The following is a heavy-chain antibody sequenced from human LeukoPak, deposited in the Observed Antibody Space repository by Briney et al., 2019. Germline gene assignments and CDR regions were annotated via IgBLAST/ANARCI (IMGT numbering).Heavy chain of an antibody. D-gene: IGHD6-19*01. Sequence: GGSLRLSCAASGFTFSDYYMSWIRQAPGKGLEWVSYISSSSSYTNYADSVKGRFTISRDNAKNSLYLQMNSLRAEDTAVYYCARGGAVAGRGYPFDYRGQGTLVTVSS. V-gene: IGHV3-11*06. CDR2: ISSSSSYT. CDR1: GFTFSDYY. J-gene: IGHJ4*02. CDR3: ARGGAVAGRGYPFDY.